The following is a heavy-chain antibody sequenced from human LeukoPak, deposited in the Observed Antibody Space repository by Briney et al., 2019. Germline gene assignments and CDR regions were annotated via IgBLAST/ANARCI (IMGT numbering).Heavy chain of an antibody. J-gene: IGHJ4*02. CDR1: GGSISSYY. CDR2: IYYTGSP. V-gene: IGHV4-59*01. CDR3: ARRRIAASGTDFDY. Sequence: SETLSLTCTVSGGSISSYYWSWIRQPQPKGLGWIGYIYYTGSPNYNPSLKSRVTISVDTSKNQFSLKLNSVTAADTAVYSCARRRIAASGTDFDYWGQGTLVTVSS. D-gene: IGHD6-13*01.